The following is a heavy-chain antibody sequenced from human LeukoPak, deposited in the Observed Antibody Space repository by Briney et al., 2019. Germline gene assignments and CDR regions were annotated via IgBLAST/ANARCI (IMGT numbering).Heavy chain of an antibody. V-gene: IGHV1-69*13. CDR1: GGTFSSYA. D-gene: IGHD3-22*01. CDR3: ARDRGMYYYDSSGYYLH. Sequence: ASVKVSCKASGGTFSSYAISWVRQAPGQGLEWMGGIIPIFGTANYAQKFQGRVTITADESTSTAYMELSSLRSEDTAVYYCARDRGMYYYDSSGYYLHWGQGTLVTVSS. CDR2: IIPIFGTA. J-gene: IGHJ4*02.